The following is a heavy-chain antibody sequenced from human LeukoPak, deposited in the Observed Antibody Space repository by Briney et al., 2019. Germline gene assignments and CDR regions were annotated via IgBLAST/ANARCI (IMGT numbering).Heavy chain of an antibody. D-gene: IGHD4-23*01. V-gene: IGHV4-59*01. CDR2: IYYSGST. Sequence: SETLSLTCTVSGGSISSYYWSWIRQPPGKGLEWIGYIYYSGSTNYNPSPKSRVTISVDTSKNQFPLKLSSVTAADTAVYYCARGAVVTPYSYYYYYGMDVWGQGTTVTVSS. J-gene: IGHJ6*02. CDR3: ARGAVVTPYSYYYYYGMDV. CDR1: GGSISSYY.